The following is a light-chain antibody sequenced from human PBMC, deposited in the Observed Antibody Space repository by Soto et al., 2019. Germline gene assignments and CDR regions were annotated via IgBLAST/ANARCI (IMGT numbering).Light chain of an antibody. CDR2: DVS. CDR3: SSYTSSSTGV. J-gene: IGLJ2*01. Sequence: QSVLTQPASVSGSPGQSITISCTGTSSDVGGYNYVSWYQQHPGKAPKLMIYDVSNRPSGVSNRFSGSKSGNTASLTISGLQAEDEADYYCSSYTSSSTGVFGGGTKLHRP. CDR1: SSDVGGYNY. V-gene: IGLV2-14*01.